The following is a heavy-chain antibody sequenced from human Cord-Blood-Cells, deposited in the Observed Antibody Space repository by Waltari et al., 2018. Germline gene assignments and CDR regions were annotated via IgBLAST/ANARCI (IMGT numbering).Heavy chain of an antibody. J-gene: IGHJ6*03. CDR1: GGSISSGGYY. CDR3: ARVNGYGDYVDYYYYYMDV. CDR2: IYYSGST. Sequence: QVQLQESGPGLVKPSQTLSLTCTVSGGSISSGGYYWSWIRQHPGKGLEWIGYIYYSGSTYYNPSLKSRVTISVDTSKNQFSRKLSSVTAADTAVYYCARVNGYGDYVDYYYYYMDVWGKGTTVTVSS. D-gene: IGHD4-17*01. V-gene: IGHV4-31*03.